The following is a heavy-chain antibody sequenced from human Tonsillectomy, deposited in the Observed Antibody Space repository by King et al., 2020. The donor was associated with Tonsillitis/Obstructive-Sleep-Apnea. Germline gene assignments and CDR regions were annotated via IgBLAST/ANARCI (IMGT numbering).Heavy chain of an antibody. CDR1: GGSISSSGDY. V-gene: IGHV4-39*01. Sequence: LQLQESGPGLVKPSETLSLTCSVSGGSISSSGDYWGWIRQPPGKGLEWIGSMYFSGSTYYNPSPKSRVTISVDTSKNQFSLKLNSVTAADTAVYYCARHEQLWSQFDYWGQGTLVTVSS. CDR3: ARHEQLWSQFDY. D-gene: IGHD5-18*01. J-gene: IGHJ4*02. CDR2: MYFSGST.